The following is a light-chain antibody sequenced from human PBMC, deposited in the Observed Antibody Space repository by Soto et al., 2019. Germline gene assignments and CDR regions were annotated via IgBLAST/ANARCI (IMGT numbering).Light chain of an antibody. CDR2: EVS. CDR3: TSYTTRGTRV. Sequence: QSALTQPASVSGSPGQSITISCTGTSSDVGGYKYVSWYQQHRGKAPKVMIYEVSNRPSGVSNRFSGSKSGNTASLTISGLQAEDEADYYCTSYTTRGTRVFGGGTKVTVL. V-gene: IGLV2-14*01. CDR1: SSDVGGYKY. J-gene: IGLJ2*01.